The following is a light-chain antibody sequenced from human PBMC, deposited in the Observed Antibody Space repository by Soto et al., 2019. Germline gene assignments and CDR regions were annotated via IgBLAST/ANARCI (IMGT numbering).Light chain of an antibody. CDR2: DAS. CDR3: QQRNQWPPVT. Sequence: ESVLTQSPATLSLSPGERATLSCRASPSVSNSLAWYQHKPGQAPRLLIYDASNRATGVPTRFSGSGSVTDFTLTISSLEPEDCAVYYCQQRNQWPPVTFGGRTRVEIK. V-gene: IGKV3-11*01. CDR1: PSVSNS. J-gene: IGKJ4*01.